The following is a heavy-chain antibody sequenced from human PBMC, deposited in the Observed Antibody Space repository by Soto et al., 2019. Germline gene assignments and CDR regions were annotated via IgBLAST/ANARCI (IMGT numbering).Heavy chain of an antibody. Sequence: TLSLTCTVSGGSISSYYWSWIRQPPGKGLEWIGYIYYSGSTNYNPSLKSRVTISVDTSKNQFSLKLSSVTAADTAVYYCARGAGTIFGVVLDYWGQGTLVTVSS. CDR1: GGSISSYY. V-gene: IGHV4-59*01. CDR3: ARGAGTIFGVVLDY. D-gene: IGHD3-3*01. J-gene: IGHJ4*02. CDR2: IYYSGST.